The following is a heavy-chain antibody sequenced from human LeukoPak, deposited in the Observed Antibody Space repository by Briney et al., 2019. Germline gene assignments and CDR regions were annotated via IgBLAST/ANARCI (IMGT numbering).Heavy chain of an antibody. CDR1: GFTFSSYT. CDR2: ISYDGSNQ. V-gene: IGHV3-30*04. Sequence: PGRSLRLSCAASGFTFSSYTMHWVRQPRGKGLEWVALISYDGSNQYYADSVKGRFTVSRDNSKNTLYVQMNSLRAEDTALYYCAKDMDDILTGDFDYWGQGGLVIVSS. D-gene: IGHD3-9*01. J-gene: IGHJ4*02. CDR3: AKDMDDILTGDFDY.